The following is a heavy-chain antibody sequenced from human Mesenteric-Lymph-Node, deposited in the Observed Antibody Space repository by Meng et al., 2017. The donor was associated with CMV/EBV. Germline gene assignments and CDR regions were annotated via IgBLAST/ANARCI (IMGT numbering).Heavy chain of an antibody. J-gene: IGHJ4*02. CDR1: GYTFTGYY. Sequence: ASVKVSCKASGYTFTGYYMHWVRQAPGQGLEWMGWIKPNSGGTKYAQKFQGRVTMTRDTSITTAYMELSRLRSDDTAVYYCARGKYYDILTGYYSRFDYWGQGTLVTVSS. D-gene: IGHD3-9*01. CDR3: ARGKYYDILTGYYSRFDY. V-gene: IGHV1-2*02. CDR2: IKPNSGGT.